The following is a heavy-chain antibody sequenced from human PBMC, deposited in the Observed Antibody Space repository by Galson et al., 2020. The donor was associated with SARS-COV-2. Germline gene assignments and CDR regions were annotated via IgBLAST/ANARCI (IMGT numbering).Heavy chain of an antibody. J-gene: IGHJ2*01. CDR2: IYYSGST. V-gene: IGHV4-30-4*07. Sequence: SETLSLTCAASGGSISSGGYSWSWIRQPPGKGQEWIGYIYYSGSTYYNPSLKSRVTISVHTSKHQFSLKLSSVTAADTAVYYCAGEVGYFDLWGRGTLVTVSS. CDR1: GGSISSGGYS. CDR3: AGEVGYFDL.